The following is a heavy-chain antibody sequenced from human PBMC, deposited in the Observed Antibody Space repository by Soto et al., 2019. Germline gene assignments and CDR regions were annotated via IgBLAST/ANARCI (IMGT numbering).Heavy chain of an antibody. D-gene: IGHD2-21*02. J-gene: IGHJ6*02. CDR3: ARERGAYCGGDCYYDYYYYGMDV. V-gene: IGHV3-30-3*01. CDR2: ISYDGSNK. Sequence: QAGGSLRLSCAASGFTFSSYAMHWVRQAPGKGLEWVAVISYDGSNKYYADSVKGRFTISRDNSKNTLYLQMNSLRAEDTAVYYCARERGAYCGGDCYYDYYYYGMDVWGQGTTVTVSS. CDR1: GFTFSSYA.